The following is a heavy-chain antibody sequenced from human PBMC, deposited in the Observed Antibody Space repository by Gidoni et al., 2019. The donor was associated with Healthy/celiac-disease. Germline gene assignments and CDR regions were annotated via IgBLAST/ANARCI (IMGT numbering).Heavy chain of an antibody. Sequence: QVQLVESGGGVVQPGRSLRLSCAASGFTFGRYGMHWVRQAPGKGLEWVAVISYDGSNKYYADSVKGRFTISRDNSKNTLYLQMNSLRAEDTAVYYCAKDKKSVDYYYYGMDVWGQGTTVTVSS. V-gene: IGHV3-30*18. CDR3: AKDKKSVDYYYYGMDV. D-gene: IGHD3-3*01. CDR2: ISYDGSNK. J-gene: IGHJ6*02. CDR1: GFTFGRYG.